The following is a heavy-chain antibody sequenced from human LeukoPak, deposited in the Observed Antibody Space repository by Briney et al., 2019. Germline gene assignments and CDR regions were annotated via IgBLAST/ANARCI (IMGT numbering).Heavy chain of an antibody. CDR1: GFTFSTYG. Sequence: GGSLRLSCAASGFTFSTYGMSWVRQAPGKGLEWVSGISSGGGATSYADSVKGRFTISRDNSKNTLYLQMNSLRADDTAVYYCAKDNHYYDSSGYYDYWGQGTLVTVSS. CDR2: ISSGGGAT. D-gene: IGHD3-22*01. CDR3: AKDNHYYDSSGYYDY. V-gene: IGHV3-23*01. J-gene: IGHJ4*02.